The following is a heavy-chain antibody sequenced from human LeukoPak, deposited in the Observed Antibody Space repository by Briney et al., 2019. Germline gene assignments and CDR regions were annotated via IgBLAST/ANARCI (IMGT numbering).Heavy chain of an antibody. D-gene: IGHD5-18*01. Sequence: SETLSLTCTVSGGSISSSSAYWGWIRQPPGKGLEWIGSIYYSKNTYYNPSLKSRVTISADTSKNQSSRTLGSVSATDTAVYYCVSPRGFSYGYFDYWGQGTLVTVSS. CDR2: IYYSKNT. CDR1: GGSISSSSAY. J-gene: IGHJ4*02. CDR3: VSPRGFSYGYFDY. V-gene: IGHV4-39*01.